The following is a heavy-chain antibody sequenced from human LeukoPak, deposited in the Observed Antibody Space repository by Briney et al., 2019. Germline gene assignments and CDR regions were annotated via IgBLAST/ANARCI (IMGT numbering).Heavy chain of an antibody. CDR2: ITNSGNSK. D-gene: IGHD6-25*01. J-gene: IGHJ4*02. V-gene: IGHV3-48*01. CDR1: GFSFSSYD. Sequence: GGSLRLSCTASGFSFSSYDMNWVRQAPGEGLEGVSYITNSGNSKRYADSVKGRFTISRDNTKNSLYLQMSGLRAEDTAVYYRARTRRSGYFTFDYCGQAILITASS. CDR3: ARTRRSGYFTFDY.